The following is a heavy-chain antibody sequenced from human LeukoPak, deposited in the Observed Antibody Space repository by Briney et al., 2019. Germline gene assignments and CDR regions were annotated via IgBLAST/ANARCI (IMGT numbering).Heavy chain of an antibody. D-gene: IGHD2-15*01. V-gene: IGHV3-53*01. Sequence: GGSMRLSCAAAGFTISSNYVSWGRQPGGGGVEWVSVIYSGGSTYYADSVRGRFTISRDNSKNTLYLQMNSLRAEDTAVYYCARGGTFPIFDYWGQGTLVTVSS. CDR1: GFTISSNY. CDR3: ARGGTFPIFDY. CDR2: IYSGGST. J-gene: IGHJ4*02.